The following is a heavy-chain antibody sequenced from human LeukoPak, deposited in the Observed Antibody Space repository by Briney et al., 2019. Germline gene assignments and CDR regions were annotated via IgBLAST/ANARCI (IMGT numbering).Heavy chain of an antibody. CDR3: ASELRNYYYYYSGMDV. CDR1: GFTFSNYW. D-gene: IGHD3-16*01. CDR2: IKQDGSEK. J-gene: IGHJ6*02. Sequence: PGGSLRLSCAASGFTFSNYWMSWVRQAPGKGLEWVANIKQDGSEKYYVDSVKGRFTISRDNAKNSLYLEMNGLRAEDTAVYYCASELRNYYYYYSGMDVWGQGSTVTVSS. V-gene: IGHV3-7*01.